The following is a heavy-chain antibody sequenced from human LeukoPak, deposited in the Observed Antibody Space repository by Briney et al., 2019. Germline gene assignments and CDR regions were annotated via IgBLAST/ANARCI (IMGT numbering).Heavy chain of an antibody. J-gene: IGHJ6*02. CDR2: ISDTT. V-gene: IGHV3-23*01. CDR3: ARAPHYSNYGPYYYGMDV. Sequence: PGGSLRLSCAASGFTFSTYAMSWVRQAPGKGLEWVSAISDTTYYADSVKGRFTISRDNAKNSLYLQMNSLRAEDTAVYYCARAPHYSNYGPYYYGMDVWGQGTTVTVSS. CDR1: GFTFSTYA. D-gene: IGHD4-11*01.